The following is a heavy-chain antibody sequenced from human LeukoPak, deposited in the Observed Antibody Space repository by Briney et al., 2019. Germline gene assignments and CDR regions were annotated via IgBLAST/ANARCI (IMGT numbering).Heavy chain of an antibody. V-gene: IGHV3-23*01. CDR1: GITFSSYA. CDR3: AKVPGSGYYVGLGFDY. Sequence: GGSLRLSCAASGITFSSYAMSWVRQAPGKGLEWVSAISGSGGSTYYADSVKGRFTISRDNSKNTLYLQMNSLRAEDTAVYYCAKVPGSGYYVGLGFDYWGQGTLVTVSS. CDR2: ISGSGGST. D-gene: IGHD3-22*01. J-gene: IGHJ4*02.